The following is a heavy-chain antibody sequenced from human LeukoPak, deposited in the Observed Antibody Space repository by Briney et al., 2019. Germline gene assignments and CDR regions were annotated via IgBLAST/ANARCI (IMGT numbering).Heavy chain of an antibody. D-gene: IGHD6-6*01. CDR2: IKEDGTVK. CDR3: ARIGYRSSSFDY. Sequence: GGSLRLSCAASRFNFNNYWMSWVRQAPGRGLEWVANIKEDGTVKYYVDSVRGRFIISRDNAKNSQYLQINSLRAEDTAIYYCARIGYRSSSFDYWGQGTLVTVSS. J-gene: IGHJ4*02. V-gene: IGHV3-7*03. CDR1: RFNFNNYW.